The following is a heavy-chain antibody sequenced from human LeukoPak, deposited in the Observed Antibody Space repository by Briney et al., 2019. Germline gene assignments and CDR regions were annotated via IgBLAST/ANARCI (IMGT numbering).Heavy chain of an antibody. J-gene: IGHJ5*02. CDR3: ARLPRRTTAPFDP. V-gene: IGHV5-51*01. D-gene: IGHD4-17*01. Sequence: GESLKISCKGSGYSFTSYWIGWARQMPGKGLEWMGIIYPGDSDTRYSPSFQGQVTFSADKSISTAYLQWSSLKASDTAMYYCARLPRRTTAPFDPWGQGTLVTVSS. CDR2: IYPGDSDT. CDR1: GYSFTSYW.